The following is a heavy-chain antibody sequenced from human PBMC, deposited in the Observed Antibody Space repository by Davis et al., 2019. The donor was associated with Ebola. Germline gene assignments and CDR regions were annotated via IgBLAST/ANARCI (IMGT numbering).Heavy chain of an antibody. CDR3: VRDPALVVTGGGWFFGL. CDR2: LSGDSLYT. J-gene: IGHJ2*01. V-gene: IGHV3-11*06. CDR1: GFTFTDYY. Sequence: GESLKISCAASGFTFTDYYMGWIRQAPGKGLEWVSYLSGDSLYTNYADSVKGRFTVSRDNAKNSLYLQMNSLRAEDTAVYYCVRDPALVVTGGGWFFGLWGRGTLVTVSS. D-gene: IGHD2-21*02.